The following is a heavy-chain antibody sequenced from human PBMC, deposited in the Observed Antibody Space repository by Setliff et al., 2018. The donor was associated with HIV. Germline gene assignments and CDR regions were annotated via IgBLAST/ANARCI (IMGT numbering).Heavy chain of an antibody. CDR3: ARDRSGTSYAGDDAFDI. CDR1: GGSISIYY. D-gene: IGHD3-3*01. V-gene: IGHV4-4*07. J-gene: IGHJ3*02. CDR2: ISAGGYT. Sequence: SETLSLTCTVSGGSISIYYWSWIRQLPGEGLEWIGRISAGGYTYYNPSLQSRVTMSVDMSKNQFSLKLSSVTAAGTAIYYCARDRSGTSYAGDDAFDIWDQGTMVTVSS.